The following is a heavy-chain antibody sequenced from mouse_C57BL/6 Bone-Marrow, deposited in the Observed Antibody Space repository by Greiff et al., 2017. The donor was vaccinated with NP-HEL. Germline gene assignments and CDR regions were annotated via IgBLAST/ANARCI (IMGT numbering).Heavy chain of an antibody. V-gene: IGHV1-64*01. CDR1: GYTFTSYW. Sequence: VQLQQPGAELVKPGASVKLSCKASGYTFTSYWMHWVKQRPGQGLEWIGMIHPNSGSTNYNEKFKSKATLTVDKSSSTAYMQLSSLTSEDSAVYYCARLRRRGYYFDYWGQGTTLTVSS. CDR2: IHPNSGST. D-gene: IGHD2-12*01. CDR3: ARLRRRGYYFDY. J-gene: IGHJ2*01.